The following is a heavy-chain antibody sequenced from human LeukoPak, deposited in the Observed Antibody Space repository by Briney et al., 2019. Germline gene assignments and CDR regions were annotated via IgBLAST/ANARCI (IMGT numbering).Heavy chain of an antibody. CDR2: IIPIFGTA. V-gene: IGHV1-69*13. Sequence: ASVKVSCKASGGTFSSYAISWVRQAPGQGLEWMGGIIPIFGTANYAQKFQGRVTITADESTSTAYMELSSLRSEDTAVYYCATRRAYCSSTSCYAGEEYFQHWGQGTLVTVSS. J-gene: IGHJ1*01. D-gene: IGHD2-2*01. CDR3: ATRRAYCSSTSCYAGEEYFQH. CDR1: GGTFSSYA.